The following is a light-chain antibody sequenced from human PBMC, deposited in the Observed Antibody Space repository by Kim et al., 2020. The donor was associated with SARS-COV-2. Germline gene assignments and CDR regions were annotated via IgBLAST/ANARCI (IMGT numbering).Light chain of an antibody. CDR1: QSVRTN. CDR3: QQYHDWPQT. V-gene: IGKV3-15*01. Sequence: EIVMTQSPATLPVSPGDRATLSCRASQSVRTNIAWYQQKPGQGPRLLIYGASTRATGIPARFSGSASGTEFTLTISSLQSEDFAVYYCQQYHDWPQTFGQGTKLEI. CDR2: GAS. J-gene: IGKJ1*01.